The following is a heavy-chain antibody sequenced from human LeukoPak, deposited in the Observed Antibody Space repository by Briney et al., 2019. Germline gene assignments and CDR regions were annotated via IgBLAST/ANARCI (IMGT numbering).Heavy chain of an antibody. CDR3: ARETPGGSGSYYGGDY. Sequence: GGSLRLSCAASGFTFSSYSMNWVRQAPGKGLEWVSSISSSSSYIYYADSVKGRFTISRDNAKNSLYLQMNSLRAEDTAVYYCARETPGGSGSYYGGDYWGQGTLVTVSS. CDR1: GFTFSSYS. J-gene: IGHJ4*02. CDR2: ISSSSSYI. D-gene: IGHD1-26*01. V-gene: IGHV3-21*01.